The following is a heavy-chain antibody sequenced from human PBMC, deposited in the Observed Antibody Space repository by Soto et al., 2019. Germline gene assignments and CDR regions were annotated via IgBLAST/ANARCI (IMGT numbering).Heavy chain of an antibody. CDR1: GDSVSSNSAA. V-gene: IGHV6-1*01. CDR2: TYYRSKWYN. Sequence: SQTLSLTCAISGDSVSSNSAAWNWIRQSPPRGLEWLGRTYYRSKWYNDYAVSVKSRITINPDTSKNQFSLKLSSMTAADTAVYYCARNYGLVAFDIWGQGTMVTVSS. CDR3: ARNYGLVAFDI. J-gene: IGHJ3*02. D-gene: IGHD4-17*01.